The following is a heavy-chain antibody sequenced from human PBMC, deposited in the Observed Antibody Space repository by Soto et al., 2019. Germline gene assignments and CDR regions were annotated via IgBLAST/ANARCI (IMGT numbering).Heavy chain of an antibody. V-gene: IGHV3-23*01. CDR3: AKSNSSGWPYYYYYGMDV. D-gene: IGHD6-19*01. J-gene: IGHJ6*02. CDR1: GFTFSSYA. Sequence: GGSLRLSCAASGFTFSSYAMSWVRQAPGKGLEWVSAISGSGGSTYYADSVKGRFTISRDNSKNTLYLQMNSLRAEDTAVYYCAKSNSSGWPYYYYYGMDVWGQGTTVTVS. CDR2: ISGSGGST.